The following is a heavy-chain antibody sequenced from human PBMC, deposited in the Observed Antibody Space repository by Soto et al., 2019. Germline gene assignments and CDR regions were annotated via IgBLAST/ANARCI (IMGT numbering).Heavy chain of an antibody. V-gene: IGHV3-23*01. CDR1: GFTFRSYA. Sequence: QQSQTLSLTCAASGFTFRSYAMTWVRQAPGKGLEWVSAISGSGGSTYYADSVKGRFTISRDNSKNTLYLQMNSLRAEDTAIYYCAKEGGSFYPTVNFDNWGQGILVTVSS. D-gene: IGHD1-26*01. CDR3: AKEGGSFYPTVNFDN. J-gene: IGHJ4*02. CDR2: ISGSGGST.